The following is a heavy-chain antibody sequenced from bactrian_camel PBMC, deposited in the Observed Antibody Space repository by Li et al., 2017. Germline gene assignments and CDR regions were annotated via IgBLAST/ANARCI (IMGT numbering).Heavy chain of an antibody. CDR3: AADLVTDEPSLVEREYYY. Sequence: QLVESGGGSVQAGGSLRLSCVVSGFTYSTYRMGWFRRLPGQEREGVAAIAGDGRTDYADSVKGRFTISRDGAKNIIELQMHSLKPEDTATYYCAADLVTDEPSLVEREYYYWGQGTQVTVS. V-gene: IGHV3S53*01. CDR2: IAGDGRT. J-gene: IGHJ4*01. CDR1: GFTYSTYR. D-gene: IGHD1*01.